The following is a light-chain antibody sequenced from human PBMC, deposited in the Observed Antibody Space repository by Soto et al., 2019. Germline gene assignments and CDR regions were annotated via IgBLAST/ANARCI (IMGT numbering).Light chain of an antibody. J-gene: IGLJ3*02. V-gene: IGLV2-14*01. CDR1: SSDIGAYDY. CDR2: EVN. CDR3: SSYTSSSTWV. Sequence: QSALTQPASLSGSPGQSITISCTGTSSDIGAYDYVSWFQQHPGKAPKLMISEVNNRPSGVSNRFPGSKSGNTAYLTISGLQVEDEADYYCSSYTSSSTWVFGGGTKLTVL.